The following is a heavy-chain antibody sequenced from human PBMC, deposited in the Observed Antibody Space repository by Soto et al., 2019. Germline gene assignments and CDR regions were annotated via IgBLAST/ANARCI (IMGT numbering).Heavy chain of an antibody. V-gene: IGHV1-2*02. CDR3: AAPPPATPGPAVTRRLHYGMDV. D-gene: IGHD4-17*01. Sequence: ASVKGSCKASGYAFTGYYMHWVRQAPGQGLEWMGCISPNSGGTNYAQKFQGRVTMTRDTSIITAYMELSRPRSDDTAVYYCAAPPPATPGPAVTRRLHYGMDVWAKGPRSPSP. CDR2: ISPNSGGT. CDR1: GYAFTGYY. J-gene: IGHJ6*02.